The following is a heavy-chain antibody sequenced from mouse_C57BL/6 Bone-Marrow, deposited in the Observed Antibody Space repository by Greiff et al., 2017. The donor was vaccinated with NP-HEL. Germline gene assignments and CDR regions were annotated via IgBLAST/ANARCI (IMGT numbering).Heavy chain of an antibody. Sequence: VQLKQSGAELVRPGASVKLSCTASGFNIKDDYMHWVKQRPEQGLAWIGWIDPENGDTEYASKFQGKATITADTSSNTAYMQLSSLTSEDTAVYYCTSSDWAYWGQGTLVTVAA. CDR3: TSSDWAY. J-gene: IGHJ3*01. CDR1: GFNIKDDY. CDR2: IDPENGDT. V-gene: IGHV14-4*01.